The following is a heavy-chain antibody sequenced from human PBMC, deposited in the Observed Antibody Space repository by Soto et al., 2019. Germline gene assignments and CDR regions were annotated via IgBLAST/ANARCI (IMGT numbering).Heavy chain of an antibody. CDR1: GGSISSGDYY. V-gene: IGHV4-30-4*01. D-gene: IGHD1-7*01. Sequence: PSETLSLTCTVSGGSISSGDYYWSWIRQPPGKGLEWIGYIYYSGSTYYNPSLKSRVTISVDTSKNQFSLKLSSVTAADTAVYYCARVTDWNYRFDPWGQGTLVTVS. CDR2: IYYSGST. J-gene: IGHJ5*02. CDR3: ARVTDWNYRFDP.